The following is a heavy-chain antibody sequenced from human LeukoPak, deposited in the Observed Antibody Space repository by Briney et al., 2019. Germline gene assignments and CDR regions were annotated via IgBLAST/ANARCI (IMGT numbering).Heavy chain of an antibody. D-gene: IGHD4-23*01. CDR2: IASDGSST. CDR1: GFTFSSYW. J-gene: IGHJ4*02. Sequence: GGSLRLSCAASGFTFSSYWMNWVRQAPGKGLVWVSRIASDGSSTTYADSVKGRFSISRDNAKSTLYLQMNSLRVEDTAVYYCARGRPHGNDYWGQGTLVTVSS. CDR3: ARGRPHGNDY. V-gene: IGHV3-74*01.